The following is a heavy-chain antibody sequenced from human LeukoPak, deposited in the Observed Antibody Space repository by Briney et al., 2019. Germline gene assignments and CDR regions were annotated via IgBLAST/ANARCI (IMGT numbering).Heavy chain of an antibody. Sequence: ASVKVSCKASGYTFTSYYMHWARQAPGQGLEWMGIINPSGGSTSYAQKFQGRVTMTRDTSTSTVYMELSSLRSEDTAVYYCVRGNPGYMSWFDPWGQGTLVTVSS. CDR1: GYTFTSYY. J-gene: IGHJ5*02. CDR3: VRGNPGYMSWFDP. D-gene: IGHD2-2*02. CDR2: INPSGGST. V-gene: IGHV1-46*01.